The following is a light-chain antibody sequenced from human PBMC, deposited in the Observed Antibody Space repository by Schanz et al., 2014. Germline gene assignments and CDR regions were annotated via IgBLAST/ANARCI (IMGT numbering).Light chain of an antibody. CDR1: SSDIGGRAY. CDR2: DVN. CDR3: ASYAGDHTRV. J-gene: IGLJ2*01. V-gene: IGLV2-14*01. Sequence: QSALTQPASVSGSPGQSITISCTGTSSDIGGRAYVSWYQQRPGKAPQLILYDVNSRPSGVSNRFSGSKSGNTASLTISGLQAEDEADYYCASYAGDHTRVFGGGTKLTVL.